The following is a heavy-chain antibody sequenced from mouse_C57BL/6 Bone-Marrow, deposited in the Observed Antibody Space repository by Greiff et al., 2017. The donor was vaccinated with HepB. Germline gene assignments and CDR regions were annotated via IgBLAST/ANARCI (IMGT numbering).Heavy chain of an antibody. Sequence: EVQLQQSGPVLVKPGASVKMSCKASGYTFTDYYMNWVKQSHGKSLEWIGVINPYNGGTSYNQKFKGKATLTVDKSSSTAYMELNSLTSDDSAVYYCAREGYYDYYYFDYWGQGTTLTVSS. CDR3: AREGYYDYYYFDY. V-gene: IGHV1-19*01. J-gene: IGHJ2*01. D-gene: IGHD2-4*01. CDR1: GYTFTDYY. CDR2: INPYNGGT.